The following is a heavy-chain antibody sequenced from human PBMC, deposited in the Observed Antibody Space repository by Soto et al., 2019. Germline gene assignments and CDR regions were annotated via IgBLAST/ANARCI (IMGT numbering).Heavy chain of an antibody. D-gene: IGHD2-2*02. J-gene: IGHJ5*02. CDR2: IYYSGRT. CDR3: ARGYCSSTSCYIWDNWFDP. CDR1: GGSISRYY. Sequence: TSETLSLTCTVSGGSISRYYWSWIRQPPGKGLVWIGYIYYSGRTNYNPSLKSRVTISVDTSKNQFFLKLSSVTVADTAVFYCARGYCSSTSCYIWDNWFDPWGQGTLVTVSS. V-gene: IGHV4-59*01.